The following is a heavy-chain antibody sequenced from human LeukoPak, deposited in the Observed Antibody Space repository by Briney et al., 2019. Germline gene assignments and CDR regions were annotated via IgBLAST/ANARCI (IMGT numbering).Heavy chain of an antibody. CDR3: ARSYSSSSVEIDY. Sequence: SETLSLTCTVSGGSISSYYWIWIRQPPGKGLEWVGYIYYSGTTNYNASLKSRVTISVDTSKNQFSLKLSSVTAADTAVYYCARSYSSSSVEIDYWGQGTLVTVSS. CDR1: GGSISSYY. V-gene: IGHV4-59*08. J-gene: IGHJ4*02. D-gene: IGHD6-6*01. CDR2: IYYSGTT.